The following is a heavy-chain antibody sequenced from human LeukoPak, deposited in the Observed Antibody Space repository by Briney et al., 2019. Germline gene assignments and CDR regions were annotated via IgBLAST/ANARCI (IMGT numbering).Heavy chain of an antibody. J-gene: IGHJ4*02. CDR1: GGTFSSYA. CDR3: ATSGQGVSRFLEWSY. CDR2: IIPIFGTA. V-gene: IGHV1-69*05. D-gene: IGHD3-3*01. Sequence: ASVKVSCKASGGTFSSYAISWVRQAPGQGLEWMGGIIPIFGTANYAQKFQGRVTITTDESTSTAYMELSSLRSEDTAVYCCATSGQGVSRFLEWSYWGQGTLVTVSS.